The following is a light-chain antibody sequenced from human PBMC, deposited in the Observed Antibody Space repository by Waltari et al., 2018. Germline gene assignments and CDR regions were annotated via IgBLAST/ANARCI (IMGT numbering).Light chain of an antibody. CDR1: NSISSW. CDR2: QAS. CDR3: QQYNGYPLT. Sequence: EIQMTQSPSTLSASVGDRVTITCRTDNSISSWLAWYQQKPGKAPKLLIYQASALASGVPSRFRGSGSGTEFALTISSLQPDDVGTYFCQQYNGYPLTFGGGTKLEIK. J-gene: IGKJ4*01. V-gene: IGKV1-5*03.